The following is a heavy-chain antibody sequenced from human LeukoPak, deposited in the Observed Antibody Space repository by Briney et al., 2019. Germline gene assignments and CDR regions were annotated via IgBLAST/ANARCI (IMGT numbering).Heavy chain of an antibody. Sequence: GGSLRLSCAASGFTFSDYYMSWIRQAPGKGLEWISYITSSGNTIYYADSVKGRFTISRDNAKNSLYLQMNSLRAEDTAVYYCARELTDAFDIWGQGTMVTVSS. J-gene: IGHJ3*02. CDR3: ARELTDAFDI. V-gene: IGHV3-11*04. CDR1: GFTFSDYY. CDR2: ITSSGNTI.